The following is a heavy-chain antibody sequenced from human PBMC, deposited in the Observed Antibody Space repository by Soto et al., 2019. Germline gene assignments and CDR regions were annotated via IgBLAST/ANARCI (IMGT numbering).Heavy chain of an antibody. D-gene: IGHD1-20*01. CDR3: ARYKSNYYYGMDV. V-gene: IGHV4-30-4*01. J-gene: IGHJ6*02. Sequence: SETLSLTCTVSGDSITSGESYWSWIRQPPGKGLEWIGYIYYSGSTYYNPSLKSRISISVDTSKNQFSLKLRSVTAADTAVYYCARYKSNYYYGMDVWGQGTTVTVSS. CDR1: GDSITSGESY. CDR2: IYYSGST.